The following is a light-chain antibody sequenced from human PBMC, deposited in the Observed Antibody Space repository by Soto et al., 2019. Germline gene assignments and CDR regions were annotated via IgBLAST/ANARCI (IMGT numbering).Light chain of an antibody. J-gene: IGKJ4*01. CDR3: QQSNNWPPLT. V-gene: IGKV3-15*01. CDR1: QSVAGN. CDR2: GVS. Sequence: EIVMTQSPATLSVSPGETATRSCRASQSVAGNLAWYQQKPGQPPRLLIYGVSTRATGVPARFSGSGSETDFSLTISSLQIEDFALYYCQQSNNWPPLTFGGGTKVDI.